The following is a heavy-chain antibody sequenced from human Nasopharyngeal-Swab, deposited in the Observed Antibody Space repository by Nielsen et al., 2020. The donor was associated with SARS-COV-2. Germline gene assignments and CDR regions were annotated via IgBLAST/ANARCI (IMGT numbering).Heavy chain of an antibody. V-gene: IGHV3-11*06. J-gene: IGHJ5*02. CDR2: SSSTATYT. CDR3: ARQLETMNWFDP. Sequence: GGSLRLSCAASGFTFSNYYMSWIRQAPGKGLEWVAYSSSTATYTNYADSVKGRFTISRDNAKNSVYLQMNSLRAEDTAVYYCARQLETMNWFDPWGQGTLVTVSS. CDR1: GFTFSNYY. D-gene: IGHD1-1*01.